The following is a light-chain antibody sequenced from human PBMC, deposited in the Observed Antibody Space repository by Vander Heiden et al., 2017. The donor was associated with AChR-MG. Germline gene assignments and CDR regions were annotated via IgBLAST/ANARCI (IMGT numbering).Light chain of an antibody. V-gene: IGKV3-20*01. CDR2: GAS. Sequence: ETVLTQSPGTLSLSPGERATLSCRASQSVSSSYLDWNQQKPGQAPRLLIYGASSRATGIPDRFSGSGSGTDFTLTISRLEPEDFAVYYCQQYGSSLYTFGQGTKLEIK. J-gene: IGKJ2*01. CDR3: QQYGSSLYT. CDR1: QSVSSSY.